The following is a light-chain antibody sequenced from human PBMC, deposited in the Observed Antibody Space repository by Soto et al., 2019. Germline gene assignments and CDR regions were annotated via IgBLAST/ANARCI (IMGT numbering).Light chain of an antibody. Sequence: EFVLTQSPGTLSLSPGERATLSCRASQTVRNNYLAWYQQKPGQAHRLLIYDASSRATGIPDRFSGGGSGTDFTLTISRLEPEDFAVYYCQQFSSYPLTVGGGTKVDIK. CDR3: QQFSSYPLT. CDR2: DAS. CDR1: QTVRNNY. J-gene: IGKJ4*01. V-gene: IGKV3-20*01.